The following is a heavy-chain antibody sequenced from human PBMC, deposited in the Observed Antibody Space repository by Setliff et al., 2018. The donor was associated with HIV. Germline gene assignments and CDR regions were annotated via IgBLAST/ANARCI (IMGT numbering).Heavy chain of an antibody. V-gene: IGHV3-23*01. CDR1: GFTFNTYG. CDR3: VSRKFRSAMIAVGTDY. CDR2: ISGSGSGT. J-gene: IGHJ4*02. D-gene: IGHD3-22*01. Sequence: GGSLRLSCSASGFTFNTYGMSWVRQAPGKGLEWVSVISGSGSGTFYADSVKGQFTISRDNSKNTLYLQVNSLRAEDLTVHCCVSRKFRSAMIAVGTDYWGQGTLVTVSS.